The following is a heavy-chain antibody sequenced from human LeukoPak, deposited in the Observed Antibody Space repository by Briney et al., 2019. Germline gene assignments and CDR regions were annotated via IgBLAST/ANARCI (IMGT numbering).Heavy chain of an antibody. CDR3: ARVKFFRGADWFDP. D-gene: IGHD3-10*01. J-gene: IGHJ5*02. V-gene: IGHV4-39*07. CDR2: IYYSGST. CDR1: GGSISSSSYY. Sequence: PSETLSLTCTVSGGSISSSSYYWGWIRQPPGKGLEWIGSIYYSGSTYHNPSLKSRVTISVDTSKNQFSLKLSSVTAAATAVYYCARVKFFRGADWFDPWGQGTLVTVSS.